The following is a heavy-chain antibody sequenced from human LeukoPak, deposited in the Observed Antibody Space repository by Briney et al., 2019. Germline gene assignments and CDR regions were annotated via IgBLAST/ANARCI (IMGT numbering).Heavy chain of an antibody. D-gene: IGHD6-13*01. CDR1: GFTFSSYA. CDR3: ARVIVGGSSWYYFDY. V-gene: IGHV3-30*14. Sequence: GGSLGLSCAASGFTFSSYAMYWVRQAPGKGLEWVGVISYDGSNKYYADSVKGRFTISRDNSKNTLYLQMNSLRAEDTAVYYCARVIVGGSSWYYFDYWGQGTLVTVSS. J-gene: IGHJ4*02. CDR2: ISYDGSNK.